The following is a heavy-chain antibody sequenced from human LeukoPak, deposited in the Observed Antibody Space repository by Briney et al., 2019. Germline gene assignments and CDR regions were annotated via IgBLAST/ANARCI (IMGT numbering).Heavy chain of an antibody. CDR2: IKSKNDGGTT. J-gene: IGHJ4*02. V-gene: IGHV3-15*01. CDR3: TTRDRPGVY. Sequence: GGSLRLSCAASGFTFSNARMSWVRQAPGRGVEWVGRIKSKNDGGTTDYAAPVKGRFTISRDDSKNTLYLQMNRLKTEDTAVYYCTTRDRPGVYWGQGTLVTVSS. CDR1: GFTFSNAR.